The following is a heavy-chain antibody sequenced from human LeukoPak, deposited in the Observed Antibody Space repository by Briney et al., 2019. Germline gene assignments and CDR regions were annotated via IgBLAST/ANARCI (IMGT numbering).Heavy chain of an antibody. V-gene: IGHV3-21*01. Sequence: GGSLRLSCAAPGFTFTNYGMSWVRQAPGKGLEWVSSISSSSSYIYYADSVKGRFTISRDNAKNSLYLQMNSLRAEDTAVYYCARDFHSGSYFGYFDYWGQGTLVTVSS. CDR1: GFTFTNYG. CDR3: ARDFHSGSYFGYFDY. J-gene: IGHJ4*02. D-gene: IGHD1-26*01. CDR2: ISSSSSYI.